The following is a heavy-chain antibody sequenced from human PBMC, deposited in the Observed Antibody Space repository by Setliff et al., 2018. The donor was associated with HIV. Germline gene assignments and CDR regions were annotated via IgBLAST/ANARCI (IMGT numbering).Heavy chain of an antibody. D-gene: IGHD3-10*02. CDR3: ARGQKMYLMITMLGGYYYYHMDV. V-gene: IGHV1-69*06. J-gene: IGHJ6*02. CDR2: IVLMSNTA. CDR1: GVTFSTYV. Sequence: AASVKVSCKTSGVTFSTYVITWVRQAPGQGLEWVGGIVLMSNTADYAPKFRGRVTITADKSTSTAYMELSSLRSEDTAVYYCARGQKMYLMITMLGGYYYYHMDVWGQGTTVTVS.